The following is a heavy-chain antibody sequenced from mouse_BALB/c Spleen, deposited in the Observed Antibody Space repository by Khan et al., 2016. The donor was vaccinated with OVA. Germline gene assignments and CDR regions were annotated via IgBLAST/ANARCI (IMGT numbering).Heavy chain of an antibody. CDR1: GYTFTNYW. CDR2: IAPGSGST. V-gene: IGHV1S41*01. CDR3: ARGIYYISTCYAMDY. Sequence: DLVKPGASVKLSCKASGYTFTNYWINWIQQRPGQGLEWIGRIAPGSGSTYYNEMFKGKATLTVDTSSNTAYIQLSSLSSEDSAVYFCARGIYYISTCYAMDYWGQGTSVTVSS. D-gene: IGHD1-1*01. J-gene: IGHJ4*01.